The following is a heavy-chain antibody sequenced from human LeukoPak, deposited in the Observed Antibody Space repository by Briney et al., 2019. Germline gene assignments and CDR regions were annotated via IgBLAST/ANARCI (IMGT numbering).Heavy chain of an antibody. J-gene: IGHJ4*02. CDR2: IIPIFGTA. CDR1: GGTFSSYA. Sequence: ASVKVSCKASGGTFSSYAISWVRQAPGQGLEWMGRIIPIFGTANYAQKFQGRVTITTDESTSTAYMELSSLRSEDTAVYYCARDRDCSSTSCYPSYFDYWGQGTLVTVSS. CDR3: ARDRDCSSTSCYPSYFDY. V-gene: IGHV1-69*05. D-gene: IGHD2-2*01.